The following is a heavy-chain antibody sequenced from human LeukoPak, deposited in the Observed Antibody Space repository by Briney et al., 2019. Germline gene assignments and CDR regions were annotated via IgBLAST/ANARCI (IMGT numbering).Heavy chain of an antibody. J-gene: IGHJ4*02. CDR2: ISYDGSNK. CDR1: GFTFSSYA. D-gene: IGHD3-22*01. V-gene: IGHV3-30-3*02. CDR3: AKPSTKNYYDSSGYYLDY. Sequence: PGGSLRLSCAASGFTFSSYAMHWVRQAPGKGLEWVAVISYDGSNKYYADSVKGRFTISRDNSKNTLYLQMNSLRAEDTAVYYCAKPSTKNYYDSSGYYLDYWGQGTLVTVSS.